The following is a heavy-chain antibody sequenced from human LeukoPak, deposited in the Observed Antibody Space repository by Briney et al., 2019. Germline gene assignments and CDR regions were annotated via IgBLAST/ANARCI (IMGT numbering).Heavy chain of an antibody. CDR1: GFTFSSYW. V-gene: IGHV3-7*01. CDR2: IKQDGSEK. D-gene: IGHD3-22*01. CDR3: ARETLAYYYDSSGYSDYYGMDV. Sequence: GGSLRLSCAASGFTFSSYWMSWVRQAPGKGLEWVANIKQDGSEKYYVDSVKGRFTISRDNAKNSLYLQMNSLRAEDTAVYYCARETLAYYYDSSGYSDYYGMDVWGQGTTVTVSS. J-gene: IGHJ6*02.